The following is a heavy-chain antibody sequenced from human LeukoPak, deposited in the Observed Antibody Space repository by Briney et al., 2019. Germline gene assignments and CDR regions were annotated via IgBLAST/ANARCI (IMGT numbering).Heavy chain of an antibody. Sequence: GGSLRLSCAASGFTFSGYWMSWVRQAPGKGLEWVANIKEDGSEKYYVDSVKGRFTISRDNAKNSLYLQMNSLRVEDTAVYYCAGQGTRFDPWGQGTLVTVSS. V-gene: IGHV3-7*01. CDR3: AGQGTRFDP. CDR2: IKEDGSEK. J-gene: IGHJ5*02. CDR1: GFTFSGYW.